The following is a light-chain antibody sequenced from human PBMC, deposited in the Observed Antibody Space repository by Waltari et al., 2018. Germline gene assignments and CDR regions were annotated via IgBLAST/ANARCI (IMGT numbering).Light chain of an antibody. J-gene: IGLJ1*01. CDR2: DVS. Sequence: SALIQPAPVSGSTGQSITISSTGTGGDVGGYNLATWYQQHPGNAPRLMIYDVSDRPSGVSNPFPASKSGNTAFLTISGLQAEDEADYYCSSYTFSSTLEVFGTGTKVTVL. CDR1: GGDVGGYNL. V-gene: IGLV2-14*03. CDR3: SSYTFSSTLEV.